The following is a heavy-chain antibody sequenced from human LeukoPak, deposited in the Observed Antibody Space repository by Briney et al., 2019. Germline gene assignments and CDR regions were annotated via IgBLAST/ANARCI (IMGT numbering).Heavy chain of an antibody. D-gene: IGHD3-10*01. Sequence: PSQTLSLTCTVSGDSISSGDYYWSWIRLPPGKGLEWIGYVYHSGTTYYNPSLRSRVTISVDRSENQFSLKLSSVTAADTAVYYCARDGFGIGDYWGQGTLVTVSS. V-gene: IGHV4-30-2*01. CDR2: VYHSGTT. CDR1: GDSISSGDYY. CDR3: ARDGFGIGDY. J-gene: IGHJ4*02.